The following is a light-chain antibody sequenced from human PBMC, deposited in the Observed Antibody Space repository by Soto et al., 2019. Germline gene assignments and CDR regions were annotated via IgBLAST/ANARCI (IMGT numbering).Light chain of an antibody. CDR3: QQYNNWLPWT. J-gene: IGKJ1*01. Sequence: EIVMTQSPATLSVSPGERATLACRASQRVSSNLAWYQQKPGQAPRLLIYDASTRATGIPARFSGSGSGTAFNLTISSLQSEYFAVYYCQQYNNWLPWTFGQGTKVEIK. CDR2: DAS. V-gene: IGKV3-15*01. CDR1: QRVSSN.